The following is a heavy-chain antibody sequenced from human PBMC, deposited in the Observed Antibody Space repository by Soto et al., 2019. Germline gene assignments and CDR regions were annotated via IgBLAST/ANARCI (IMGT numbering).Heavy chain of an antibody. CDR1: GYTFTSYD. D-gene: IGHD3-9*01. CDR3: ARGSVQFRYFDWLDGWFDP. Sequence: QVQQVQSGAEVKKPGASVKVSCKASGYTFTSYDINWVRQATGQGLEWMGWMNPNSGNTGYAQKFQGRVTMTRNTSISTAYMELSSLRSEDTAVYYCARGSVQFRYFDWLDGWFDPWGQGTLVTVSS. V-gene: IGHV1-8*01. J-gene: IGHJ5*02. CDR2: MNPNSGNT.